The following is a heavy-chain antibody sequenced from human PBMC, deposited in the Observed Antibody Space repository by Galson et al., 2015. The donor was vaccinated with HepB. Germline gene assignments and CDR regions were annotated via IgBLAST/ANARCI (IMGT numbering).Heavy chain of an antibody. V-gene: IGHV5-51*03. CDR1: GYNFSGYW. CDR2: IFPGDSHT. D-gene: IGHD3-22*01. J-gene: IGHJ6*02. CDR3: ARSSSGPLGYYGMDV. Sequence: QSGAEVKKPGESLRISCKGSGYNFSGYWIGWVRQMPGKGLEWMGTIFPGDSHTRYRPSFQGQVTISADKSTAYLQWSSLKASDTAMYYCARSSSGPLGYYGMDVWGQGTTVTVSS.